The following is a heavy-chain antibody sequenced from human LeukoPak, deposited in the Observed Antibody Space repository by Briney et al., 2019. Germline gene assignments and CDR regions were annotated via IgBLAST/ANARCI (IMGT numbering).Heavy chain of an antibody. D-gene: IGHD6-19*01. V-gene: IGHV1-2*02. CDR2: INPNSGGT. J-gene: IGHJ4*02. Sequence: ASVKVSCKASGYTFTGYYMHWVRQAPGQGLEWMGWINPNSGGTNYAQKFQGRVTMTRDTSISTAYMELSRLRSDDTAVYYCARSPRGPSGWYSSGCADYWGQGTLVTVSS. CDR3: ARSPRGPSGWYSSGCADY. CDR1: GYTFTGYY.